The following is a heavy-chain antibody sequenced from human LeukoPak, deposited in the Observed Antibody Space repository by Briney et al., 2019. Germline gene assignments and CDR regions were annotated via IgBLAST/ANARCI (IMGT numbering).Heavy chain of an antibody. CDR1: GFTFSSYG. J-gene: IGHJ4*02. CDR2: IPYDGSNK. D-gene: IGHD2-15*01. Sequence: PGRSLRLSCAASGFTFSSYGMHWVRQAPGKGLEWVAVIPYDGSNKYYADSVKGRFTISRDNSKNTLYLQMNSLRAEDTAVYYCATEVGYCSGGSCYRGLDYWGQGTLVTVSS. V-gene: IGHV3-30*03. CDR3: ATEVGYCSGGSCYRGLDY.